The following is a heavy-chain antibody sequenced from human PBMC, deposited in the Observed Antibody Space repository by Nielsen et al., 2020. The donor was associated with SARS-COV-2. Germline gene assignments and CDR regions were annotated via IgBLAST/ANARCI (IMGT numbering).Heavy chain of an antibody. J-gene: IGHJ4*02. CDR1: GFTFANYG. CDR3: ARDARGYYGFDFVFDY. V-gene: IGHV3-30*03. CDR2: ILDDGSNA. Sequence: GGSLRLSCAASGFTFANYGIHWVRQVAGKGLEWVAAILDDGSNAYSGDSVKGRFTVSRDNSKNTLYLQMTDLRTEDTAVYFCARDARGYYGFDFVFDYWGQGSLVTVSS. D-gene: IGHD5-12*01.